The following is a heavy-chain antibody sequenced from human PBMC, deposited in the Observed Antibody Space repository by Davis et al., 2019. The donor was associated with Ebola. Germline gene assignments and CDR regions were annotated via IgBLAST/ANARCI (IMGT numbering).Heavy chain of an antibody. CDR1: GYSFTRFW. V-gene: IGHV5-51*01. CDR3: ASLRRTITGMDDGFDI. Sequence: GESLKISCKGSGYSFTRFWIGWVRQMPGKGLEWMGVIFTGDSDTRYSLSFRGQVTISADKSMKTAFLQWSSLKASDSGMYYCASLRRTITGMDDGFDIWGQGTMVTVSS. D-gene: IGHD2-8*02. J-gene: IGHJ3*02. CDR2: IFTGDSDT.